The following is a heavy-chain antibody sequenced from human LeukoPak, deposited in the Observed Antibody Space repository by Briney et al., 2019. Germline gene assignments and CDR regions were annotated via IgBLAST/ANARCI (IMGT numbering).Heavy chain of an antibody. V-gene: IGHV3-53*01. J-gene: IGHJ4*02. CDR2: IYSGGTT. CDR3: ARSSERKYYFDY. D-gene: IGHD3-22*01. CDR1: GFTVSGNY. Sequence: GVLRLSCAASGFTVSGNYMSWVRQAPGKGLEWVSLIYSGGTTYYADSVKGRFTISRDNSKNTLYLQMNSLRAEDTAVYYCARSSERKYYFDYWGQGTLVTVSS.